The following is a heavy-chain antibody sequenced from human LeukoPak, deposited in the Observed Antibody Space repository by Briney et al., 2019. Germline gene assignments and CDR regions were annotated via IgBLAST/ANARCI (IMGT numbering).Heavy chain of an antibody. CDR2: ISSSSSYI. V-gene: IGHV3-21*01. D-gene: IGHD4-23*01. CDR3: ARATVEYDY. Sequence: PGGSLRLSCAASGFTFSSYSMNWVRQAPGEGLEWVSSISSSSSYIYYADSVKGRFTISRDNAKNSLYLPMNSLRAEDTAVYYCARATVEYDYWGQGTLVTVSS. CDR1: GFTFSSYS. J-gene: IGHJ4*02.